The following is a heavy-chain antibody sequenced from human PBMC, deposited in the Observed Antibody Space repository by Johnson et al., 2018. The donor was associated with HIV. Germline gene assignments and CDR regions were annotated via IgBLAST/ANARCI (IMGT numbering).Heavy chain of an antibody. Sequence: VQLVESGGGVVQPGRSLRLSCAASGFTFSSYAMHWVRQAPGKGLEWVSYISSSGSTIYYADSVKGRFTISRDNAKNSLYLQMNSLRAEDTAVYYCARDNFGGMIVVRGGAFDIWGQGTMVTVSS. CDR1: GFTFSSYA. CDR3: ARDNFGGMIVVRGGAFDI. CDR2: ISSSGSTI. V-gene: IGHV3-48*04. J-gene: IGHJ3*02. D-gene: IGHD3-22*01.